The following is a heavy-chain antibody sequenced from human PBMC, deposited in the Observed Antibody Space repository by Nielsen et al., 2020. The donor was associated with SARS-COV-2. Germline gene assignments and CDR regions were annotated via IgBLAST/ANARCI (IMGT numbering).Heavy chain of an antibody. CDR1: GFTFSSYG. D-gene: IGHD3-16*01. Sequence: GESLKISCAASGFTFSSYGMHWVRQAPGKGLEWVAVISYDGSNKYYADSVKGRFTISRDNSKNTLYLQMNSLRAEDTAVYYCARVRGGNYYYGMDVWGQGTTVTVSS. J-gene: IGHJ6*02. V-gene: IGHV3-30*03. CDR3: ARVRGGNYYYGMDV. CDR2: ISYDGSNK.